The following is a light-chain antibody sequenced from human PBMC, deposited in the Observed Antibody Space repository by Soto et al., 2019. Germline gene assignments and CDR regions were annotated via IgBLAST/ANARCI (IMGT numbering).Light chain of an antibody. CDR3: SSARSYIHVV. Sequence: QSALTQPASVSGSPGQSITISCTGTSRYVGSDNLVSWFQQHPGKAPKLMIYEVNKRPSGVSNRFSGSKSGNTASLTISGLQAEDEADYYCSSARSYIHVVFGGGTKVTVL. V-gene: IGLV2-23*02. CDR1: SRYVGSDNL. CDR2: EVN. J-gene: IGLJ2*01.